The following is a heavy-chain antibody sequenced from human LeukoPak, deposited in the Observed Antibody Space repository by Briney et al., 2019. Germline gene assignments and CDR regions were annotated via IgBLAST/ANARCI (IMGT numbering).Heavy chain of an antibody. J-gene: IGHJ4*02. CDR3: ARDGPYCSGGSCYFDY. V-gene: IGHV4-4*07. Sequence: SETLSLTCTVSGGSISSYYWSWIRQPAGKGLEWIGRIYTSGSTNYNPSLKSRVTMSVDTSKNQFSLKLSSVTAADTAVYYCARDGPYCSGGSCYFDYWGQGTLVTVSS. D-gene: IGHD2-15*01. CDR1: GGSISSYY. CDR2: IYTSGST.